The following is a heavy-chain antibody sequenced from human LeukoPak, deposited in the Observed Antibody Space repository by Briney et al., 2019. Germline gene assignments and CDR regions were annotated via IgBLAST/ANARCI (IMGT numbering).Heavy chain of an antibody. CDR3: ARAGGGYYFDY. V-gene: IGHV3-33*08. CDR2: IWYDGSNK. J-gene: IGHJ4*02. D-gene: IGHD3-16*01. CDR1: GFTLSSNA. Sequence: PGRSLRLSCAASGFTLSSNAMHWVRQAPGKGLEWVAVIWYDGSNKYYADSVKGRFTISRDNSKNTLYLQMNSLRAEDTAVYYCARAGGGYYFDYWGQGTLVTVSS.